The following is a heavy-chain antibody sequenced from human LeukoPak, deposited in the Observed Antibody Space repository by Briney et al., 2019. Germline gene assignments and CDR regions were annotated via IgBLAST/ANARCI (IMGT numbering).Heavy chain of an antibody. Sequence: ASVKVSCKASGYSFTNYYMHWVRQAPGQGLEWMGIINLIGGSTRYAQKFQGRVAMTRDPSTSTVYMELSSLRSEDTAVYYCARESDIAVAGTGFDYWGQGTLVTVSS. J-gene: IGHJ4*02. D-gene: IGHD6-19*01. V-gene: IGHV1-46*01. CDR1: GYSFTNYY. CDR3: ARESDIAVAGTGFDY. CDR2: INLIGGST.